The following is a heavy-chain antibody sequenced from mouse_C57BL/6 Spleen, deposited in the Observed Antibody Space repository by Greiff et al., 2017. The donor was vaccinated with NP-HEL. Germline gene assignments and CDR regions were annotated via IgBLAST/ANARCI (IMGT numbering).Heavy chain of an antibody. CDR3: ARGQLRLHYFDY. CDR2: ILPGSGGT. V-gene: IGHV1-9*01. D-gene: IGHD3-2*02. CDR1: GYTFTGYW. Sequence: QVQLKQSGAELMKPGASVKLSCKATGYTFTGYWIEWVKQRPGHGLEWIGEILPGSGGTNYNEKFKGKATFTADTSSNTAYMQLSSLTTEDSAIYYCARGQLRLHYFDYWGQGTTLTVSS. J-gene: IGHJ2*01.